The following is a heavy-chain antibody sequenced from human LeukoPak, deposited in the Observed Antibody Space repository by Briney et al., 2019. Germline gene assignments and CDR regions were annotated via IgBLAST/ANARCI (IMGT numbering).Heavy chain of an antibody. CDR3: ARMTTVTPGPFDY. V-gene: IGHV1-69*06. CDR2: IIPIFGTA. D-gene: IGHD4-17*01. Sequence: GASVKVSCKASGGTFSSYAISWVRQAPGQGLEWMGGIIPIFGTANYAQKFQGRVTITADKSTSTAYMELSSLRSEDTAVYYCARMTTVTPGPFDYWGQGTLVTVSS. CDR1: GGTFSSYA. J-gene: IGHJ4*02.